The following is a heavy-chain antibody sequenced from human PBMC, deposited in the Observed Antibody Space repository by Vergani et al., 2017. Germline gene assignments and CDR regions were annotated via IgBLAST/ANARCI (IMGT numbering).Heavy chain of an antibody. CDR2: IRSKANSYAT. CDR1: GFTLSGSA. J-gene: IGHJ4*02. Sequence: EVQLVESGGGLVQPGGSLKLSCAASGFTLSGSAMHWVRQASGKGLEWVVRIRSKANSYATAYAASVKGRFTISRDDSKNTAYLQMNSLKTEDTAVYDCTRQVVYNSSGYRDYWGQGTLVTVSS. CDR3: TRQVVYNSSGYRDY. V-gene: IGHV3-73*01. D-gene: IGHD3-22*01.